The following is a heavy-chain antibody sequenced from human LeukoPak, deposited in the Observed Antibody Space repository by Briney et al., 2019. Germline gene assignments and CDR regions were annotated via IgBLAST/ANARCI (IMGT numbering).Heavy chain of an antibody. CDR2: ISGSGGST. V-gene: IGHV3-23*01. J-gene: IGHJ4*02. CDR3: AKDRGYCSSTRCYALHYFDY. CDR1: GFTFDDYS. D-gene: IGHD2-2*01. Sequence: GGSLRLSCAASGFTFDDYSMSWVRQAPGKGLEWVSAISGSGGSTNYADSVKGRFTISRDNSKNTLYLQMNSLRAEDTAVYYCAKDRGYCSSTRCYALHYFDYWGQGTLVTVSS.